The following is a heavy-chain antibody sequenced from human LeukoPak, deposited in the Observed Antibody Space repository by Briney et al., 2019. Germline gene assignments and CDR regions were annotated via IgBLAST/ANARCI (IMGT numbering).Heavy chain of an antibody. Sequence: KASETLSLTCTVSGGSISSSSYYWGWIRQPPGKGLEWIGSIYYSGSTYYNPSLKSRVTISVDTSKNQFSLKLSSVTAADTAVYYCARTSRWLQFPWIDYWGQGTLVTASS. CDR1: GGSISSSSYY. J-gene: IGHJ4*02. D-gene: IGHD5-24*01. CDR3: ARTSRWLQFPWIDY. V-gene: IGHV4-39*01. CDR2: IYYSGST.